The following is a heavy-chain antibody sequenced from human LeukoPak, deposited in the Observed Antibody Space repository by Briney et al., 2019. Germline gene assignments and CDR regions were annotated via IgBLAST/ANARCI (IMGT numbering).Heavy chain of an antibody. V-gene: IGHV4-4*07. J-gene: IGHJ6*03. CDR1: GGSIRSY. D-gene: IGHD1/OR15-1a*01. CDR2: IYGSGST. CDR3: ARGAADRNNYYYYIDV. Sequence: SETLSLTCTVSGGSIRSYWSWIRQPAGKGLEWIGRIYGSGSTDYNPSLKSRVTMSIDTSKNQFSLNLISVTAADTAVYYCARGAADRNNYYYYIDVWGKGTTVTVSS.